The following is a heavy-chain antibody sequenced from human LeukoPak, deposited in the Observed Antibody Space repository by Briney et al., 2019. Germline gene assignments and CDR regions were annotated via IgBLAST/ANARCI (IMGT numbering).Heavy chain of an antibody. CDR1: GGSISSGDYY. D-gene: IGHD5-18*01. CDR3: ARENIQLWSNFDY. J-gene: IGHJ4*02. V-gene: IGHV4-30-4*01. Sequence: SQTLSLTCTVSGGSISSGDYYWSWIRQPPGKGLEWIGYIYYSGSTYYNPSLKSRVTISVDTSKNQFSLKLSSVTAADTAVYHCARENIQLWSNFDYWGQGTLVTVSS. CDR2: IYYSGST.